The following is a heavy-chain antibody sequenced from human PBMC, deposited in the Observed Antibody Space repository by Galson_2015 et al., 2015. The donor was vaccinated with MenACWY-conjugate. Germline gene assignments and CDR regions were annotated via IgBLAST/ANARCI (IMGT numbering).Heavy chain of an antibody. J-gene: IGHJ4*02. CDR2: FDPEDGEI. Sequence: SVKVSCKVSGLPLSEVSIHWVRQAPGKGLEWMGGFDPEDGEIITTQKFQGRIRVTEDTSTDTAYMELNSLRSEDTALYFCAADRYLSKYYFDYWGQGTLLTVSS. CDR1: GLPLSEVS. CDR3: AADRYLSKYYFDY. D-gene: IGHD2-2*02. V-gene: IGHV1-24*01.